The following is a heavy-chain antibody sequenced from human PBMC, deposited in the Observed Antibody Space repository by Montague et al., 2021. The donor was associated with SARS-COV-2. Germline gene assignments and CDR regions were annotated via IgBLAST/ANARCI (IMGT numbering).Heavy chain of an antibody. D-gene: IGHD3-9*01. Sequence: PALVKPTQTLTLTCSFSGFSLTTKGMGVTWIRQPPGKALEWLALIYGNDDKRYRPSLQTKLTIAKDTSKNQVILIMTDMDPADTGTYFCAHFRTHYNLFTGYWTNAVDVGGQGTTVTVSS. CDR3: AHFRTHYNLFTGYWTNAVDV. CDR2: IYGNDDK. CDR1: GFSLTTKGMG. V-gene: IGHV2-5*01. J-gene: IGHJ6*02.